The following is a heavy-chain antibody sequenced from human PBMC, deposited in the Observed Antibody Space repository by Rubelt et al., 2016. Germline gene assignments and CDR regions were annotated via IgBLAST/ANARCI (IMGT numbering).Heavy chain of an antibody. V-gene: IGHV1-18*01. D-gene: IGHD4-23*01. CDR2: ISAYNGNT. Sequence: QVQLVQSGAEVKKPGASVKVSCKASGYTFTNYGISWVRQAPGQGLEWMGWISAYNGNTNYAQKLQVRVTMTTDTSTRTAYMELRCLRSDDTAVYYWARDVGGNSVLYYFDYWGQGTLVTVSS. CDR3: ARDVGGNSVLYYFDY. CDR1: GYTFTNYG. J-gene: IGHJ4*02.